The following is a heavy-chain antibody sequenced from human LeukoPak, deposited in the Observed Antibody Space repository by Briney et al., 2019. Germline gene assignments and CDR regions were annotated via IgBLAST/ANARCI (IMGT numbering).Heavy chain of an antibody. D-gene: IGHD2-15*01. CDR1: GFTLSSYG. CDR3: VRGKVVVAATRAFDY. CDR2: MRYDGSNK. J-gene: IGHJ4*02. V-gene: IGHV3-30*02. Sequence: GGSLRLSCAASGFTLSSYGMHWVRQAPGKGLEWVAFMRYDGSNKYYADSVKGRFTISRDNSKNTLYLQMNSLRAEDTAVYYCVRGKVVVAATRAFDYWGQGTLVTVSS.